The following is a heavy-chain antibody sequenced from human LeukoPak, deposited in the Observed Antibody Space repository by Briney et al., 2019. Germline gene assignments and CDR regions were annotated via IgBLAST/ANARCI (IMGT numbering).Heavy chain of an antibody. CDR2: SNAGNGNT. Sequence: ASVKVSCKASGYTFTSYAMHWVRQAPGQRLERMGWSNAGNGNTKYSQQFQRRVTITRDTSASTAYMELSSLRSEDTAVYYCARMPYCSSTSCYLDYYGMDVWGKGTTVTVSS. CDR3: ARMPYCSSTSCYLDYYGMDV. D-gene: IGHD2-2*01. V-gene: IGHV1-3*01. CDR1: GYTFTSYA. J-gene: IGHJ6*04.